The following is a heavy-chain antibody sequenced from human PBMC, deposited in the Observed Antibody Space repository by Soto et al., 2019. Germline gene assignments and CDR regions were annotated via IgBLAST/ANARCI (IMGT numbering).Heavy chain of an antibody. J-gene: IGHJ5*02. D-gene: IGHD2-15*01. Sequence: PSETLSLTCAVYGGSFSGYYWSWIRQPQGKGLKWIGEINHSGSTNYNPSLKSRVTISVDTSKNQFSLKLSSVTAADTAVYYCARVADCSGGSCPKDTYNWFDPWGQGTLVTVSS. CDR3: ARVADCSGGSCPKDTYNWFDP. CDR1: GGSFSGYY. V-gene: IGHV4-34*01. CDR2: INHSGST.